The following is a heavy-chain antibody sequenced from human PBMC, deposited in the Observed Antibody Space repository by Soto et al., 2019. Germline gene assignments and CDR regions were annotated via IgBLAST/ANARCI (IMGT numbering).Heavy chain of an antibody. J-gene: IGHJ6*02. CDR1: GYTFTSYD. V-gene: IGHV1-8*01. CDR2: MNPNSGNT. CDR3: ARGSPPYDILTGYWSAYYYYYGMDV. D-gene: IGHD3-9*01. Sequence: GASVKVSCKASGYTFTSYDINWVRQATGQGLEWMGRMNPNSGNTGYAQKFQGRVTMTRNTSISTAYMELSSLRSEDTAVYYCARGSPPYDILTGYWSAYYYYYGMDVWGQGTTVTVSS.